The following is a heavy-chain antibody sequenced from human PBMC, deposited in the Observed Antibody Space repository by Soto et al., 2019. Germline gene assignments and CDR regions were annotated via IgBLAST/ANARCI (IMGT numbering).Heavy chain of an antibody. CDR1: GFTFSSYG. CDR2: IWYDGSNK. J-gene: IGHJ6*02. Sequence: QVQLVESGGGVVQPGRSLRLSCAASGFTFSSYGMHWVRQAPGKGLEWVAVIWYDGSNKYYADSVKGRFTISRDNSKNTLYLQMNSLRAEDTAVYYCAREGAVYDFWSGYPGYYGMDVWGQGTTVTVSS. CDR3: AREGAVYDFWSGYPGYYGMDV. D-gene: IGHD3-3*01. V-gene: IGHV3-33*01.